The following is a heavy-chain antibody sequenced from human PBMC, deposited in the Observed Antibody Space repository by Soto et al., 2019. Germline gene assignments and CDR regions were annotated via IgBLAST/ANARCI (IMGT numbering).Heavy chain of an antibody. CDR1: GYTFTSYW. CDR2: IYPSDSDI. CDR3: VRIGAGAGRYLDY. D-gene: IGHD3-3*01. Sequence: GESLKISCKGSGYTFTSYWIGWVRQMPGAGLEWMGIIYPSDSDIRYSPSFQGKVTISADKSITTAYLQWTSLKAADTAIYYCVRIGAGAGRYLDYWGQGTLVTVSS. J-gene: IGHJ4*02. V-gene: IGHV5-51*01.